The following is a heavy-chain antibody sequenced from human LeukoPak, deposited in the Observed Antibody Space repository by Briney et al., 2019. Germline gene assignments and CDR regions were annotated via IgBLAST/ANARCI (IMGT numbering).Heavy chain of an antibody. Sequence: SETLSLTCAVYGGSFSGYYWSWIRQPPGKGLEWIGEINHSGGTNYNPSLKSRVTISVDKSKNQFSLKLSSVTAADTAVYYCARGRSVWVFDYWGQGTLVTVSS. CDR1: GGSFSGYY. J-gene: IGHJ4*02. D-gene: IGHD3-16*01. CDR3: ARGRSVWVFDY. V-gene: IGHV4-34*01. CDR2: INHSGGT.